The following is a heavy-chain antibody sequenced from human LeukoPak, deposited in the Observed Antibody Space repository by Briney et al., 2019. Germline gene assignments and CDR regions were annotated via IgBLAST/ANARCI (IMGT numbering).Heavy chain of an antibody. CDR1: GGSISSYY. D-gene: IGHD1-26*01. CDR2: IYYSGYT. J-gene: IGHJ4*02. V-gene: IGHV4-59*08. CDR3: ARVGASEGTVDY. Sequence: SETLSLTCTVSGGSISSYYWSWIRQPPGKGLEWIGDIYYSGYTNYNPSLKSRVTISVDTSKNQFSLKLSSVTAADTAVYYCARVGASEGTVDYWGQGTLVTVSS.